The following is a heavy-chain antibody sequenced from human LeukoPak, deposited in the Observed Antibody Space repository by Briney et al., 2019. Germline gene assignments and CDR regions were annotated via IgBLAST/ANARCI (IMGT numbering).Heavy chain of an antibody. Sequence: GESLKISCKGSGDNFNRHWIGWVRQMPGKDLKWMGIIYLGDSDTRYSPSFRGQVTISADKSISTAYLQWSSLKASDTAMYYCARHPSYTSGWPLDYWGQGTLVTVSS. V-gene: IGHV5-51*01. CDR2: IYLGDSDT. D-gene: IGHD6-19*01. CDR1: GDNFNRHW. CDR3: ARHPSYTSGWPLDY. J-gene: IGHJ4*02.